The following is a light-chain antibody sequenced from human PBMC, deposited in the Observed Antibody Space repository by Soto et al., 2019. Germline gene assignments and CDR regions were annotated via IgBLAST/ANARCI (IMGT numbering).Light chain of an antibody. V-gene: IGLV2-11*01. J-gene: IGLJ3*02. CDR1: SSDVGGYNY. CDR2: DVT. CDR3: CSYAGSYTLV. Sequence: QSALTQPRSVSGSPGQSVTISCTGTSSDVGGYNYVSWYQQPPGKAPKLMIYDVTKRPSGVPDRFSASKSGNMASLTISGLQAEDEADYYCCSYAGSYTLVFGGGTQLTVL.